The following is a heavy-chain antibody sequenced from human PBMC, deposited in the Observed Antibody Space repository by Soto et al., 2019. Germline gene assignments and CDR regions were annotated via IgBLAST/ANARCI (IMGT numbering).Heavy chain of an antibody. Sequence: QVQLQESGPGLVKPSQTLSLTCTVSGGSISSGGYYWSWIRQHPGKGLEWIGYIYYSGSTYYNPSLKRRVTIAVDTSKNQFALKLSSVTAADTAVYYCARDLEFGGGEYYFDYWGQGTLVTVSS. D-gene: IGHD3-16*01. CDR3: ARDLEFGGGEYYFDY. V-gene: IGHV4-31*03. J-gene: IGHJ4*02. CDR2: IYYSGST. CDR1: GGSISSGGYY.